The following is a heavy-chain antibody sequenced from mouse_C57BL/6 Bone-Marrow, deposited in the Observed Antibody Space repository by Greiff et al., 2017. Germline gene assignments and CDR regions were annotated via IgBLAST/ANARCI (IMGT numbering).Heavy chain of an antibody. J-gene: IGHJ4*01. D-gene: IGHD3-3*01. CDR2: IYPGSGST. Sequence: QVQLQQPGAELVKPGASVKMSCKASGYTFTSYWITWVKQRPGQGLEWIGDIYPGSGSTNYNEKFKSKATLTVDTSSSTAYLQLSSLTSEDSAVYYWARGTAFYARDYWGQGTSVTVSS. CDR3: ARGTAFYARDY. V-gene: IGHV1-55*01. CDR1: GYTFTSYW.